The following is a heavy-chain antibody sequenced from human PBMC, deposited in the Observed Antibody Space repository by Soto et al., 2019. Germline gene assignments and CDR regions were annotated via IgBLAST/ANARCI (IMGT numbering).Heavy chain of an antibody. CDR1: GGLFSSDRFI. Sequence: TLSLTCSVSGGLFSSDRFIWSWVRQFPGKGLEWIGYIYYSGTTYYNPSLRRRVIMSVDTSKNQFSLKLSSVTAADTAVYYCARDHKWDGMDVWGQGTTVT. V-gene: IGHV4-31*03. J-gene: IGHJ6*02. D-gene: IGHD1-26*01. CDR3: ARDHKWDGMDV. CDR2: IYYSGTT.